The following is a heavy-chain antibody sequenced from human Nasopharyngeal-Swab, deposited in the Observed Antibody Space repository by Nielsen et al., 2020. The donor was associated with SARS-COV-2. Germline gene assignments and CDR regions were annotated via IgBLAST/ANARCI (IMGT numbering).Heavy chain of an antibody. Sequence: GGSLRLSCAASGFTFSSYSMNWFRQAPGKGLEWVSSISSSSSYIYYADSVKGRFTISRDNAKNSLYLQMNSLRAEDTAVHYCARVGMGYSNPTGVYYYYMDVWGKGTTVTVSS. CDR1: GFTFSSYS. J-gene: IGHJ6*03. D-gene: IGHD4-11*01. CDR2: ISSSSSYI. V-gene: IGHV3-21*01. CDR3: ARVGMGYSNPTGVYYYYMDV.